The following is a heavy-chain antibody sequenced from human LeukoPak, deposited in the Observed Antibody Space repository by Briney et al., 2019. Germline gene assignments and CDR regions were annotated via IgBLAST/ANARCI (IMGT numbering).Heavy chain of an antibody. CDR3: AKALGTLRAAIDY. D-gene: IGHD3-16*01. V-gene: IGHV3-23*01. Sequence: GGSLRLPCAASGFTFSSYAMSWVRQAPGQGLEWVSAISGSGGSTYYADSVKGRFTISRDNSKNTLYLQMSSVSAEDTAVYYCAKALGTLRAAIDYWGQVTLVTVSS. J-gene: IGHJ4*02. CDR1: GFTFSSYA. CDR2: ISGSGGST.